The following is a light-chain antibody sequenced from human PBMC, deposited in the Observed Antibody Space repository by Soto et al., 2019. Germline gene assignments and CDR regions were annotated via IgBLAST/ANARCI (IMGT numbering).Light chain of an antibody. CDR2: GAS. CDR3: QQYGSSPRT. Sequence: EIVLTQSPGTLSLSPGERATLSCRAGQSLSSGQLVWYQQKPGQAPRLLIYGASSRATGIPGRFSGSGSGTDFTLTISRLEPEDFAVYYCQQYGSSPRTFGQGTKLEIK. CDR1: QSLSSGQ. J-gene: IGKJ2*01. V-gene: IGKV3-20*01.